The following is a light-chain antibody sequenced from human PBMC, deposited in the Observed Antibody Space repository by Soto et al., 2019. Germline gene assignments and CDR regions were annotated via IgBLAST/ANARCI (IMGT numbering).Light chain of an antibody. CDR3: QSYDNSLSVYV. CDR1: SSNIGAHYD. V-gene: IGLV1-40*01. J-gene: IGLJ1*01. CDR2: GNS. Sequence: QSVLTQPPSVSGGPGQRVTISCTGSSSNIGAHYDVHWYQQLPGTAPKLLIYGNSNRPSGVPDRFSGSKSGTSASLAITGLQAEDEADYYCQSYDNSLSVYVFGTGTKLTVL.